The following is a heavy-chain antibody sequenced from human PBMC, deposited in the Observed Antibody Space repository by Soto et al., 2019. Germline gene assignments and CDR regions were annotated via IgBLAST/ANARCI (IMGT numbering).Heavy chain of an antibody. CDR1: GFTFSNHG. J-gene: IGHJ4*02. Sequence: EVQVLQSGGGLVPPGGSLRLSCAVSGFTFSNHGMSWVRQAPGQGLEWVSAITGNGDTTYYADSVKGRFTISRDNSKSTVYLQMNSLRAEDTAVYYCAKIDGDCDYWGQGTLVTVSS. CDR2: ITGNGDTT. V-gene: IGHV3-23*01. CDR3: AKIDGDCDY. D-gene: IGHD3-22*01.